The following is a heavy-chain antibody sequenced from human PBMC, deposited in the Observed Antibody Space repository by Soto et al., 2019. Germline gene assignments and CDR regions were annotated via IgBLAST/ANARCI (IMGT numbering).Heavy chain of an antibody. J-gene: IGHJ4*02. CDR3: AREPQDGSGSYFDS. CDR2: IIPIFGTP. Sequence: QVQLVQSGAEVKKPGSSVKVSCQASGGTLRTFVLSWVRQAPGQGLEWMGGIIPIFGTPNYAQKFQGRVTITADKSTTTAYMERSSLRSEDTAVYYCAREPQDGSGSYFDSWGQGTLVTVSS. V-gene: IGHV1-69*06. D-gene: IGHD3-10*01. CDR1: GGTLRTFV.